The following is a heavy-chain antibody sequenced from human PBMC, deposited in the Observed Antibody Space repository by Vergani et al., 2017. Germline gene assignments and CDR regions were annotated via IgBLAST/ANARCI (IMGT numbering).Heavy chain of an antibody. D-gene: IGHD4-11*01. V-gene: IGHV1-69*01. CDR2: IIPIFGTA. CDR1: GGTFSSYA. J-gene: IGHJ6*03. CDR3: ARAKKATTGWGYYYYYDMDV. Sequence: QVQLVQSGAEVKKPGSSVKVSCKASGGTFSSYAISWVRQAPGQGLEWMGGIIPIFGTANYAQKFQGRVTITADESTSTAYMALSSLRSEDTAVYYCARAKKATTGWGYYYYYDMDVWGKGTTVTVSS.